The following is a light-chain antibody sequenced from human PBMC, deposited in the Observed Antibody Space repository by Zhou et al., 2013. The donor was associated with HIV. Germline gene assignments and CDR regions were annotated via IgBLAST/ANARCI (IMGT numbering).Light chain of an antibody. J-gene: IGKJ5*01. V-gene: IGKV1-9*01. CDR1: QGISRY. CDR3: QRLNGYPPA. CDR2: SAS. Sequence: DIQMTQSPSTLSASVGDRVTITCRASQGISRYLAWYQQKPGQAPKLLIYSASTLQTGVPSRFSGSGSGTEFTLTINSLQPEDSATYYCQRLNGYPPAFGQGHDWRLN.